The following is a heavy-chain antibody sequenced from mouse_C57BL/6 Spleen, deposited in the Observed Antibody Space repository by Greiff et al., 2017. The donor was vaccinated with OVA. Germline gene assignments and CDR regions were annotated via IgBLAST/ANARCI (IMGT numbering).Heavy chain of an antibody. D-gene: IGHD1-1*01. J-gene: IGHJ1*03. Sequence: QVQLKESGPGLVQPSQSLSITCTVSGFSLTSYGVHWVRQSPGQGLEWLGVIWSGGSTDYNAAFISRLSISKDNSKSQVFFKMNSLQADDTAIYYCASPHYYGSSTDWYFDVWGTGTTVTVSS. V-gene: IGHV2-2*01. CDR1: GFSLTSYG. CDR3: ASPHYYGSSTDWYFDV. CDR2: IWSGGST.